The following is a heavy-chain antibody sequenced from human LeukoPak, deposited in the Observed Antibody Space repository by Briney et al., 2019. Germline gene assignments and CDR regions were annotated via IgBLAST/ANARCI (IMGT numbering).Heavy chain of an antibody. V-gene: IGHV1-69*05. J-gene: IGHJ3*02. CDR1: GGTFSSYA. D-gene: IGHD3-22*01. CDR2: IIPIFGTA. CDR3: ARDMTYYYDSSGYLVGAFDI. Sequence: SVKVSCKXSGGTFSSYAISWVRQAPGQGLEWMGRIIPIFGTANYSQKFQGRVTITTDESTSTAYMELSSLRSEDTAVYYCARDMTYYYDSSGYLVGAFDIWGQGTMVTVSS.